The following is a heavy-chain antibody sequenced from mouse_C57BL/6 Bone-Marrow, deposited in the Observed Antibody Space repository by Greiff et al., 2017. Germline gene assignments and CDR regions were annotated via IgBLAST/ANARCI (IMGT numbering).Heavy chain of an antibody. D-gene: IGHD1-1*01. CDR3: ARAGAYYYGSSYGGGY. J-gene: IGHJ4*01. V-gene: IGHV1-78*01. CDR1: GYTFTDHT. CDR2: IYPRDGST. Sequence: QVQLQQSDAELVKPGASVKISCKVSGYTFTDHTIHWMKQRPEQGLEWIGYIYPRDGSTKYNEKFKGKATLTADKSSSTAYMQLNSLTSEDSAVYFCARAGAYYYGSSYGGGYWGQGTSVTVSS.